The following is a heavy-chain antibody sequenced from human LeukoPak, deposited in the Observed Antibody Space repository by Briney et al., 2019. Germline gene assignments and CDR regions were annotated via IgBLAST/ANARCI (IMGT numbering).Heavy chain of an antibody. CDR1: GFTFSSYE. V-gene: IGHV3-48*03. CDR2: ISSSGSTI. D-gene: IGHD3-16*01. Sequence: GGSLRLSCAASGFTFSSYEMNWVRQAPGKGLEWVSYISSSGSTIYYADSVKGRFTISRDNAKNSLYLQMNSLRAEDTAVYYCAVMITFGGAEGWFDPWGQGTLVTVSS. CDR3: AVMITFGGAEGWFDP. J-gene: IGHJ5*02.